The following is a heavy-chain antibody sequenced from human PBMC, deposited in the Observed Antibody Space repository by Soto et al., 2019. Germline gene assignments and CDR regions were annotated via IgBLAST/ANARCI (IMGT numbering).Heavy chain of an antibody. CDR1: GGSISGYY. D-gene: IGHD1-7*01. V-gene: IGHV4-4*07. Sequence: QVQLQESGPGLVKPSETLSLTCTSSGGSISGYYWGWFRRPAGKGLEWIGLIYTSGSTNYNPSLKSRVTMSVDTSKNQFSLKLSSVTAADTAVYYCARGWNYGLGDYWGQGTLVTVSS. J-gene: IGHJ4*02. CDR2: IYTSGST. CDR3: ARGWNYGLGDY.